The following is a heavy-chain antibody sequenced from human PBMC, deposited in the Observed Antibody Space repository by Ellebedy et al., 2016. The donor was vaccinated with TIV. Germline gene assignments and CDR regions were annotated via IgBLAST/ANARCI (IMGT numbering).Heavy chain of an antibody. V-gene: IGHV3-23*01. CDR3: ARHPSVAGPGDV. Sequence: GGSLRLSCAASGFTVSSNYAMSWVRQAPGKGLEWVSAISGNGGSTYYADSVKGRFTISRDNSKNTLYLQMNSLKIEDTAVYYCARHPSVAGPGDVWGQGTTVTVSS. CDR2: ISGNGGST. J-gene: IGHJ6*02. D-gene: IGHD6-19*01. CDR1: GFTVSSNYA.